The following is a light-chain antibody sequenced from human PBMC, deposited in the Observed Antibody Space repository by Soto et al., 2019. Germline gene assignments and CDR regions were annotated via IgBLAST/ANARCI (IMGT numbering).Light chain of an antibody. CDR2: GIS. J-gene: IGKJ5*01. CDR1: QTVGRDY. Sequence: DMLMTHSPATLSVSPGERATLSCRASQTVGRDYLAWYQHKPGHAPSLLIYGISNRATGIPDRFSGSGSGTEFTLTISSVQPEDVAIYYCQQYTNWPINCGQGTRREIK. V-gene: IGKV3D-15*01. CDR3: QQYTNWPIN.